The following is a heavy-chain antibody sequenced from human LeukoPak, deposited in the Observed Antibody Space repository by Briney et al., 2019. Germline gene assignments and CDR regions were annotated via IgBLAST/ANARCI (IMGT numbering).Heavy chain of an antibody. Sequence: PSQTLSLTCTVSGGSFSSGDYYWSWIRQPPGKGLEWIGYIYYSGSTYYNPSLKSRVTISVDTSKNQFPLKLSSVTAADTAVYYCARDVTLGDYSNYDVHYYYYGMDVWGQGTTVTVSS. CDR3: ARDVTLGDYSNYDVHYYYYGMDV. D-gene: IGHD4-11*01. CDR1: GGSFSSGDYY. CDR2: IYYSGST. V-gene: IGHV4-30-4*01. J-gene: IGHJ6*02.